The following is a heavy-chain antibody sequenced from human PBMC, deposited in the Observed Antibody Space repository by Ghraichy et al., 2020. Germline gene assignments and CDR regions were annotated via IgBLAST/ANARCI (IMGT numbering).Heavy chain of an antibody. Sequence: SQTLSLTCAVSGGSISSGVYSWSWIRQPPGKGLEWIGYIYHLGGAYYNPSLKSRVTMSLDRSKNQFSLTVTSVTAADTAVYYCARLLGCSGGNCNNWFDPWGQGTLVTVSS. D-gene: IGHD2-15*01. CDR2: IYHLGGA. J-gene: IGHJ5*02. CDR3: ARLLGCSGGNCNNWFDP. CDR1: GGSISSGVYS. V-gene: IGHV4-30-2*01.